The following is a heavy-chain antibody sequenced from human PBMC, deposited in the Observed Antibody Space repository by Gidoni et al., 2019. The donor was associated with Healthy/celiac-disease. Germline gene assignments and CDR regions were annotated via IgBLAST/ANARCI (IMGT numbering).Heavy chain of an antibody. V-gene: IGHV3-30-3*01. Sequence: QVQLVESGGGVVQPGRSLRLSCAASGFTFSSYAMHWVRQAPGKGLEWVAVISYDGSNKYYADSVKGRFTISRDNSKNTLYLQMNSLRAEDTAVYYCARVRKAAAGTRWFDPWGQGTLVTVSS. CDR2: ISYDGSNK. D-gene: IGHD6-13*01. J-gene: IGHJ5*02. CDR1: GFTFSSYA. CDR3: ARVRKAAAGTRWFDP.